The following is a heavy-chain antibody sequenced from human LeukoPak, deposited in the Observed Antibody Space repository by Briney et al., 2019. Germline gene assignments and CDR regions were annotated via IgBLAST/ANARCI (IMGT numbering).Heavy chain of an antibody. CDR2: IYYSGST. Sequence: KASETLSLTCTVSGGSISSYYWSWIRQPPGKGLEWIGYIYYSGSTNYNPSLKSRVAISVDTSKNQFSLKLSSVTAADTAVYYCARRPPEGHWGQGTLVTVSS. CDR1: GGSISSYY. V-gene: IGHV4-59*08. J-gene: IGHJ4*02. CDR3: ARRPPEGH.